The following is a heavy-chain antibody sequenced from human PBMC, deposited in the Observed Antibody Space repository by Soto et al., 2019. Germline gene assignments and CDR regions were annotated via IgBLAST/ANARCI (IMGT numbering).Heavy chain of an antibody. CDR2: IHYSGST. V-gene: IGHV4-30-4*01. J-gene: IGHJ5*01. Sequence: PSETLSLTCNVSGGSVRRGETYWSWIRQSPGNGLEWIGYIHYSGSTYYNPSLRSRVTMSLDMSKNQFSLQLSSVTAADTAVYCCARGDSSGYAHSWFDSWGQGTLVTVSS. D-gene: IGHD3-22*01. CDR1: GGSVRRGETY. CDR3: ARGDSSGYAHSWFDS.